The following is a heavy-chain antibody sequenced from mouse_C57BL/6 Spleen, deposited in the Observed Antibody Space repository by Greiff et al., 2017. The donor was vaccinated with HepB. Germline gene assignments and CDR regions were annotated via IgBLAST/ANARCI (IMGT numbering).Heavy chain of an antibody. CDR2: ISYDGSN. CDR3: ARDLTTVPY. D-gene: IGHD1-1*01. J-gene: IGHJ2*01. Sequence: DVKLQESGPGLVKPSQSLSLTCSVTGYSITSGYYWNWIRQFPGNQLEWMGYISYDGSNNYNPALKNRISITRDTSKTPVFLKLNSVTTEDTATYYCARDLTTVPYWGQGTTLTVSS. CDR1: GYSITSGYY. V-gene: IGHV3-6*01.